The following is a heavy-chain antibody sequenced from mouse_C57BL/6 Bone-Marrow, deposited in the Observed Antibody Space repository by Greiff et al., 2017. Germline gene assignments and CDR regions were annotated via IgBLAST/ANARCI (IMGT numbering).Heavy chain of an antibody. Sequence: VQLQQSGAELARPGASVKLSCKASGYTFTSYGISWVKQRTGQGLEWIGEIYPRSGNTYYNEKFKGKATLTADKSSSTAYMELRSLTSEDSAVYFCAREEGWLLRDWYFDVWGTGTTVTVSS. V-gene: IGHV1-81*01. D-gene: IGHD2-3*01. CDR2: IYPRSGNT. J-gene: IGHJ1*03. CDR3: AREEGWLLRDWYFDV. CDR1: GYTFTSYG.